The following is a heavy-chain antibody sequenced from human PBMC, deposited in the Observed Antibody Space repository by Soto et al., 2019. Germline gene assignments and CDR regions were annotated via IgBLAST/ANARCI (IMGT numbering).Heavy chain of an antibody. CDR3: AKDSIPYSSSYDLDH. D-gene: IGHD6-6*01. CDR2: ITGTGVSI. Sequence: EVQLLESGGGLVQPGGSLRLSCVASGFSFSGFAMSWVRQAPGKGLVWVSSITGTGVSIYYADSMRGRFTISRDNSKNTLYLQMSSLRAEDTARYYCAKDSIPYSSSYDLDHWGRGALVTVSS. J-gene: IGHJ4*02. CDR1: GFSFSGFA. V-gene: IGHV3-23*01.